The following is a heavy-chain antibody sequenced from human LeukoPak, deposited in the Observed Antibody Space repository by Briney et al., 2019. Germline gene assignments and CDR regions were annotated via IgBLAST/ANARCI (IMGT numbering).Heavy chain of an antibody. CDR2: INPNSGGT. Sequence: ASVKVSCKASGYTFTGYYIHWVRQAPGQGLEWMGWINPNSGGTNYAQKFQGRVTMTRDTSISTAYMELRRLRSDDRAVYYCAIGPPTIVVVITTGDFDSWGQGTLVTVSS. CDR1: GYTFTGYY. D-gene: IGHD3-22*01. J-gene: IGHJ4*02. CDR3: AIGPPTIVVVITTGDFDS. V-gene: IGHV1-2*02.